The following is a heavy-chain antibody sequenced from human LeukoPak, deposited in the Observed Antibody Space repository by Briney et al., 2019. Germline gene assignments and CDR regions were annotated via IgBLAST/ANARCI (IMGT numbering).Heavy chain of an antibody. CDR1: GFTFSDYY. D-gene: IGHD6-19*01. CDR2: ISSSGSTI. V-gene: IGHV3-11*01. J-gene: IGHJ3*02. Sequence: PGGSLRLSCAASGFTFSDYYMSWIRQAPGKGLEWVSYISSSGSTIYYADSVKGRFTISRDNAKNSLYLQMNSLRAEDTAVYYCARLYIAVAERSAFDIWGQGTMVTVSS. CDR3: ARLYIAVAERSAFDI.